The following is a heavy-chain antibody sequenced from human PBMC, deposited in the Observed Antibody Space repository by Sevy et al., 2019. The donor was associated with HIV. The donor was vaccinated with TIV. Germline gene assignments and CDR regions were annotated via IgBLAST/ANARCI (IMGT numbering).Heavy chain of an antibody. CDR3: AIITMSGTFDY. V-gene: IGHV1-8*01. CDR1: GYTFTNYD. D-gene: IGHD6-19*01. CDR2: MNPNSGST. J-gene: IGHJ4*02. Sequence: ASVNVSCKASGYTFTNYDINWLRQATGQGLEWMGWMNPNSGSTGNAQRFQGRVTMTRNTSTGTAYMELSSLRSEDTAVYYCAIITMSGTFDYWGQGTLVTVSS.